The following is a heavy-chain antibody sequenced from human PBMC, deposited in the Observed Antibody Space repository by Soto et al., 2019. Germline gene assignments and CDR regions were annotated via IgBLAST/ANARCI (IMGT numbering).Heavy chain of an antibody. J-gene: IGHJ6*03. V-gene: IGHV3-66*01. CDR3: AGDDVLCDGGRCYGVPLDV. CDR2: IQSGGPT. CDR1: GFTVSSKY. D-gene: IGHD2-15*01. Sequence: GGSLRLSCAASGFTVSSKYMSWVRQAPGKGLEWVSLIQSGGPTYYADSVKGRFTISRDTSENTLHLQMDSLRAEDTAVYYCAGDDVLCDGGRCYGVPLDVWGKGTRFTFP.